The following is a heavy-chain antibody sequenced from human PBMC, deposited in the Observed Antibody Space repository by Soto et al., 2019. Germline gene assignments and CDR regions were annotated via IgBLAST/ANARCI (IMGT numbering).Heavy chain of an antibody. CDR2: TYYRYQWFN. D-gene: IGHD6-19*01. J-gene: IGHJ4*02. Sequence: SQTLSLTCAIPGDSVSSNSSAWYWIRQSPSRGLEWLGRTYYRYQWFNDYAVFVKSRISINPDTFKNQFSLQLNSVTPDDTAVYYCARGGSGWYHDYWGQGTLVTVSP. CDR3: ARGGSGWYHDY. V-gene: IGHV6-1*01. CDR1: GDSVSSNSSA.